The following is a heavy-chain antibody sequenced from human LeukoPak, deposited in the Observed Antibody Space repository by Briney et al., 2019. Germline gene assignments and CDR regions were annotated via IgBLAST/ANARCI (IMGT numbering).Heavy chain of an antibody. CDR2: IYSGGST. Sequence: GGSLRLSCAASGFTVSSNYMSWVRQAPGKGLEWVSVIYSGGSTYYADSVKGRFTISRDNSKNTLYLQMNSLRAEDTAVYYCARDRAEAGTSNWFDPWGQGTLVTVST. D-gene: IGHD6-13*01. V-gene: IGHV3-66*01. CDR3: ARDRAEAGTSNWFDP. CDR1: GFTVSSNY. J-gene: IGHJ5*02.